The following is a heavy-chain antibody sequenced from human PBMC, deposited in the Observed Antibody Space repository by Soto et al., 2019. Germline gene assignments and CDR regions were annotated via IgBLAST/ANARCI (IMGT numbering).Heavy chain of an antibody. Sequence: GGSLRLSCAASGFTFSSYWMHWVRQAPGKGLVWVSRINSDGNSASYADSVKGRFTISRDNAENTLYLQMHNLRAEDTAVYYCARRRPDSTNWTLDSWGQGTPVTVSS. CDR3: ARRRPDSTNWTLDS. V-gene: IGHV3-74*01. CDR2: INSDGNSA. J-gene: IGHJ4*02. D-gene: IGHD6-13*01. CDR1: GFTFSSYW.